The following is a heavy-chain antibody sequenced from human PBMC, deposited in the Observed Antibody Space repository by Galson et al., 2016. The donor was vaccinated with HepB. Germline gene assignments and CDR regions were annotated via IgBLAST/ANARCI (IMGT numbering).Heavy chain of an antibody. V-gene: IGHV4-4*02. CDR3: ARNRLENQVGYYFDF. CDR2: IYRSGLP. Sequence: SETLSLTCAVSGDSISSGNWWSWVRQSPERGLEWIGEIYRSGLPNYNPSLKSRVTISIDKSKNQFSLNLTSVTAADTAVYYCARNRLENQVGYYFDFWGQGIPVTVSS. CDR1: GDSISSGNW. D-gene: IGHD2-15*01. J-gene: IGHJ4*02.